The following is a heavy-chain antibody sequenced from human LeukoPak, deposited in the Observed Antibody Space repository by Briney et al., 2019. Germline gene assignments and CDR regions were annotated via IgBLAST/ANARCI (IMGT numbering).Heavy chain of an antibody. D-gene: IGHD3-3*01. CDR3: AREMTIFV. CDR2: ISGSSSTI. Sequence: GGCLRLSCAASGFSFRSYSMNWVRQAPGKGLEWVSFISGSSSTIYYADSVKGRFTISRDNAKNSLYLQMNSLRAEDTAVYYCAREMTIFVWGKGTTVTVSS. CDR1: GFSFRSYS. J-gene: IGHJ6*04. V-gene: IGHV3-48*04.